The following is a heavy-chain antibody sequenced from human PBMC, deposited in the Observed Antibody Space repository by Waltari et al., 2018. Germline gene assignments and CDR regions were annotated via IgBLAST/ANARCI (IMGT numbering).Heavy chain of an antibody. J-gene: IGHJ3*02. Sequence: QVQLVQSGAEVKKPGASVKVSCKASGYTFTGYYMHWVRQAPGQGLEWMGRINPNSGGTNYAQKVQGRVTMTRDTSISTAYMELSRLRSDDTAVYYCASSGPSMVQGVIVAFDIWGQGTMVTVSS. CDR1: GYTFTGYY. V-gene: IGHV1-2*06. D-gene: IGHD3-10*01. CDR3: ASSGPSMVQGVIVAFDI. CDR2: INPNSGGT.